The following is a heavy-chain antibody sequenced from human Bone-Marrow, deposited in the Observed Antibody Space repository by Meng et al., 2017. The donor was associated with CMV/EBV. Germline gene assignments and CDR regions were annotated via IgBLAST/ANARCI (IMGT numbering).Heavy chain of an antibody. CDR2: IHQDGSAR. CDR1: GFIFSDFW. V-gene: IGHV3-7*01. CDR3: ARALELYFSYYGLDV. J-gene: IGHJ6*02. D-gene: IGHD1-1*01. Sequence: GESLKISCAASGFIFSDFWMSWVRQAPGKRLEWVANIHQDGSARYYVDSVKGRFTISRDNAKNSLYLQMNSLRAEDTAVYYCARALELYFSYYGLDVWGQGTTVTVSS.